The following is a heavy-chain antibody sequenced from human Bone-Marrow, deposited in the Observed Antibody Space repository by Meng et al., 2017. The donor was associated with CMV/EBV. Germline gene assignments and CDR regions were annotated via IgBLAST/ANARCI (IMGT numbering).Heavy chain of an antibody. CDR3: ARLGEGPAALHYYYGMDV. D-gene: IGHD2-2*01. V-gene: IGHV1-58*01. J-gene: IGHJ6*02. CDR2: IVVGSGNT. Sequence: SVKVSCKASGFTFTSSAVQWVRQARGQRLEWIGWIVVGSGNTNYAQKFQERVTITRDTSTSTVYMELSSLRSEDTAVYYCARLGEGPAALHYYYGMDVWGQGTTVTVSS. CDR1: GFTFTSSA.